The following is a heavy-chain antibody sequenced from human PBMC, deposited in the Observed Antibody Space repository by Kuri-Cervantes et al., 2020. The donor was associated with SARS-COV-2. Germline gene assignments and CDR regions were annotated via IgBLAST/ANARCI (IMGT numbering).Heavy chain of an antibody. Sequence: SATLSLTCTVSGYSISSGYYWGWIRQPPGKGLEWIGRIYTSGGTNYNPSLKSRVTMSVDTSKNQFTLKLSSVTAADTAVYYCAREEAIGSPSQDLGRGTLVTVSS. CDR3: AREEAIGSPSQD. CDR2: IYTSGGT. D-gene: IGHD1-26*01. J-gene: IGHJ4*02. V-gene: IGHV4-38-2*02. CDR1: GYSISSGYY.